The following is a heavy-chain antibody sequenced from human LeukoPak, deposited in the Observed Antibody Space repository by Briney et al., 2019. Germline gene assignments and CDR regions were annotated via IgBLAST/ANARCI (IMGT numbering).Heavy chain of an antibody. D-gene: IGHD6-19*01. J-gene: IGHJ4*02. CDR2: IIPIFGTA. Sequence: GPSVKVSCKASGGTFSSYAISWVRQAPGQGLEWMGGIIPIFGTANYAQKFQGRVTITTDESTSTAYMELSSLRSEDTAVYYCARVTYDRGWYYFDYWGQGTLVTVSS. CDR1: GGTFSSYA. V-gene: IGHV1-69*05. CDR3: ARVTYDRGWYYFDY.